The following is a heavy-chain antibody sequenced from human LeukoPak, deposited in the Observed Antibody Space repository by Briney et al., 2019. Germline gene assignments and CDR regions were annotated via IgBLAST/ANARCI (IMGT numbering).Heavy chain of an antibody. Sequence: SETLSLTCAVYGGSFSGYYWSWIRQPPRKGLEWIGEINHSGSTNYNPSLKSRVTISVDTSKNQFSLKLSSVTAADTAVYYCARGDCSGGSCYSYYYYGMDVWGQGTTVTVSS. J-gene: IGHJ6*02. CDR1: GGSFSGYY. CDR3: ARGDCSGGSCYSYYYYGMDV. CDR2: INHSGST. D-gene: IGHD2-15*01. V-gene: IGHV4-34*01.